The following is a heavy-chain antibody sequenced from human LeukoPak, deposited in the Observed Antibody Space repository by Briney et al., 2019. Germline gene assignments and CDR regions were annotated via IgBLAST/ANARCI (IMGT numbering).Heavy chain of an antibody. CDR1: GFTFNSFA. CDR3: ANTHDYGDY. J-gene: IGHJ4*02. Sequence: GSLRLSCAASGFTFNSFAMSWVRQAPGKGLEWVSGIDESGAGTFYADSVKGRFTISRDNSKNTLFLQMNSLRAEDTAVYYCANTHDYGDYWGQGTLVTVSS. CDR2: IDESGAGT. V-gene: IGHV3-23*01.